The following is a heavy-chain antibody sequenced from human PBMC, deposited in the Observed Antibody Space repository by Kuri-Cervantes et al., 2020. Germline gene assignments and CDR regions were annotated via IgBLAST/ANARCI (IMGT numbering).Heavy chain of an antibody. V-gene: IGHV1-8*01. CDR1: GYTFTSYD. Sequence: ASVKVSCKASGYTFTSYDINWVGQATGQGLEWMGWMNPNSGNTGYAQKFQGRVTMTRNTSISTAYMELSSLRSEDTAVYYCARVRTPYCSSTSCYDAFDIWGQGTMVTVSS. D-gene: IGHD2-2*01. CDR3: ARVRTPYCSSTSCYDAFDI. CDR2: MNPNSGNT. J-gene: IGHJ3*02.